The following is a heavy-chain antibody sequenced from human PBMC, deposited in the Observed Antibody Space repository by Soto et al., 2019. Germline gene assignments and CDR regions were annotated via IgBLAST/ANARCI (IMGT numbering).Heavy chain of an antibody. CDR1: GIVFSDY. CDR3: ARLPFPWGWFDP. D-gene: IGHD3-16*01. V-gene: IGHV3-11*01. J-gene: IGHJ5*02. CDR2: ISGSGRTI. Sequence: QVPLVESGGGLVKPGGSLRLSCAASGIVFSDYMSWVRQAPGKGLEWLSYISGSGRTIYSADSVKGRFTISRGNATNSLYLQMNNVRTEDTAVDYCARLPFPWGWFDPWGQGTLVTVSS.